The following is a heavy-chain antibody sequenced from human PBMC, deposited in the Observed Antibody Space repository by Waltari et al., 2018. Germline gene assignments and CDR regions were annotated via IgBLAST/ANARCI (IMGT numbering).Heavy chain of an antibody. V-gene: IGHV1-69*08. D-gene: IGHD3-10*01. CDR3: ARTRITMVQGGIFQVVGGMDV. CDR2: IIPIFGTA. Sequence: QVQLVQSGAEVKKPGSSVKVSCTASGGTFSSYAISWVRQAPGQGLEWMGRIIPIFGTANYAQKFQGRVTITADKSTSTDYMELSSLRAEDTAVYYCARTRITMVQGGIFQVVGGMDVWGQGTTVTVSS. CDR1: GGTFSSYA. J-gene: IGHJ6*02.